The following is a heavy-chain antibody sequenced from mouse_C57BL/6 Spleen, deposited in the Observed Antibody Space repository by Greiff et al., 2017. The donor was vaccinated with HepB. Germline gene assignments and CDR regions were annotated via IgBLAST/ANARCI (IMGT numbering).Heavy chain of an antibody. J-gene: IGHJ1*03. CDR3: ARTGVVAPYWYFDV. V-gene: IGHV1-64*01. CDR2: IHPNSGST. CDR1: GYTFTSYW. D-gene: IGHD1-1*01. Sequence: QVQLKQPGAELVKPGASVKLSCKASGYTFTSYWMHWVKQRPGQGLEWIGMIHPNSGSTNYNEKFKSKATLTVDKSSSTAYMQLSSLTSEDSAVYYCARTGVVAPYWYFDVWGTGTTVTVSS.